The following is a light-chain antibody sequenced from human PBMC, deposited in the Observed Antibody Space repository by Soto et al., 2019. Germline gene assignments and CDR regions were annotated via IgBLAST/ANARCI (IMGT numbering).Light chain of an antibody. CDR1: QSVSSN. CDR3: QQYNDWPLT. CDR2: GAF. Sequence: EILLTQSPVTLSVSPGERATLSCRASQSVSSNLAWYQQKPGQAPSLLIYGAFTRATGIPARFSGTGSGTDFTHTISSLQSEAFALYDCQQYNDWPLTFGQGTKVEI. J-gene: IGKJ1*01. V-gene: IGKV3-15*01.